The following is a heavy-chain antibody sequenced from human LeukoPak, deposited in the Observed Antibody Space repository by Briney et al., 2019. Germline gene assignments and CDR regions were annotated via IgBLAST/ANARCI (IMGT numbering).Heavy chain of an antibody. V-gene: IGHV4-59*08. D-gene: IGHD1-7*01. CDR1: GVSISSYY. J-gene: IGHJ6*03. CDR3: ARELGVRPYFYYYMDV. Sequence: SETLSLTCTVSGVSISSYYWNWIRQSPGKGLEWIGYIFYSGSTNYNPSLQSRVTLSLDTPKNQFSMKLSSVTAADTAVYYCARELGVRPYFYYYMDVWGKGTTVTVSS. CDR2: IFYSGST.